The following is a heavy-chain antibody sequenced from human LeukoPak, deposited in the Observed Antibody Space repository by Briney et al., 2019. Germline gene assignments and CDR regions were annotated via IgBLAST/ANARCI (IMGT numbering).Heavy chain of an antibody. CDR1: GGSISSSSYY. V-gene: IGHV4-39*07. CDR2: IYYSGST. CDR3: ARDGPTLDY. Sequence: SETLSLTCTVSGGSISSSSYYWGWIRQPPGKGLEWIGSIYYSGSTYYNPSLKSRVTISVDTSKNQFSLKLSSVTAADTAVYYCARDGPTLDYWGQGTLVTVSS. J-gene: IGHJ4*02.